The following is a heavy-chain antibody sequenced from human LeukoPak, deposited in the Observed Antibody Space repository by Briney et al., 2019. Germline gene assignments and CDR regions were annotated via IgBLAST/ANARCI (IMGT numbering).Heavy chain of an antibody. D-gene: IGHD4-17*01. Sequence: PGGSLRLSCAAYEFTFSSYGMNWVRQAPGKGLEWVSSISSYSSYIYYADSVKGRFTISRDNAKNSLYLQMNSLRAEDTAVYYCARDRSNGDYAFDYWGQGALVTVSS. CDR1: EFTFSSYG. J-gene: IGHJ4*02. V-gene: IGHV3-21*01. CDR2: ISSYSSYI. CDR3: ARDRSNGDYAFDY.